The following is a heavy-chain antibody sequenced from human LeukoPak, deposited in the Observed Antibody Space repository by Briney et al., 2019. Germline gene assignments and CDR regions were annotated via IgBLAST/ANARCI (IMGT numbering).Heavy chain of an antibody. Sequence: YPSETLSLTCTVSGGSISSSSYYWGWIRQPPGKGLEWIGSIYYSGSTYYNPSLKSRVTISVDTSKNQFSLKLSSVTAADTAVYYCARFMITFGGVIAKRNDAFDIWGQGTMVTVSS. CDR2: IYYSGST. J-gene: IGHJ3*02. CDR3: ARFMITFGGVIAKRNDAFDI. CDR1: GGSISSSSYY. V-gene: IGHV4-39*07. D-gene: IGHD3-16*02.